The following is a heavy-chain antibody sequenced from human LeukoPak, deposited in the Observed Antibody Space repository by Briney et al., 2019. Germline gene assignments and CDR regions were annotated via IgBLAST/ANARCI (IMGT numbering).Heavy chain of an antibody. CDR2: ISGSGGST. CDR3: AKRVYYDFWSGPNWFDP. J-gene: IGHJ5*02. V-gene: IGHV3-23*01. CDR1: GFTFSSYA. D-gene: IGHD3-3*01. Sequence: GGSLRLSCAASGFTFSSYAMSWVRQAPGKGLEWVSAISGSGGSTYYADSVKGRFTISRDSSKNTLYLQMNSLRAEDTAVYCCAKRVYYDFWSGPNWFDPWGQGTLVTVSS.